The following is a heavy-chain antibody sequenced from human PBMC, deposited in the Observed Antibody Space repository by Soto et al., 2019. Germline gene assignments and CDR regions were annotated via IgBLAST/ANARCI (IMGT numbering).Heavy chain of an antibody. V-gene: IGHV1-3*01. CDR2: INAGNGNT. D-gene: IGHD5-18*01. Sequence: ASVKVSCKASGYTFTSYAMHWVRQAPGQRLEWMGWINAGNGNTKYSQKFQGRVTITRDTSASTAFMELSSLRSEDTAVYYCARNWFGYSYGCDYWGQGTLVTVSS. CDR1: GYTFTSYA. CDR3: ARNWFGYSYGCDY. J-gene: IGHJ4*02.